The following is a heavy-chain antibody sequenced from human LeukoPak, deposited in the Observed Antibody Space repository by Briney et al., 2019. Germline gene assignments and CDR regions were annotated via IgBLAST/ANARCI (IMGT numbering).Heavy chain of an antibody. CDR2: INPKNGDT. V-gene: IGHV1-2*06. CDR1: AYTFTSYD. J-gene: IGHJ5*02. Sequence: GGSVKVSCKASAYTFTSYDINWVRQATGQGLEWMGRINPKNGDTNYAQKFQDRVTMTRDTSMSAAYMEISRLTYDDTAVYYCGRGIQSFDPWGQGTLVTVSS. CDR3: GRGIQSFDP.